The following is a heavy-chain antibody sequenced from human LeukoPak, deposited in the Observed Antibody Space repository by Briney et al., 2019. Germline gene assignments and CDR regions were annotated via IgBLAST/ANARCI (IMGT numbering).Heavy chain of an antibody. J-gene: IGHJ2*01. D-gene: IGHD1-14*01. V-gene: IGHV4-59*06. CDR3: AREPAGLWYFDL. CDR1: GGSISSYY. CDR2: IYSSGTT. Sequence: SETLSLTCTVSGGSISSYYWSWIRQHPGKGLEWMGYIYSSGTTYYNPSLKSRVTLSVDTSKTQFSLNLTSVTAADTAVYYCAREPAGLWYFDLWGRGTLVTVSS.